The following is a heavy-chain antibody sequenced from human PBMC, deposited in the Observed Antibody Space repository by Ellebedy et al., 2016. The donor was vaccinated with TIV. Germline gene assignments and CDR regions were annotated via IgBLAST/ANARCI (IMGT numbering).Heavy chain of an antibody. CDR1: GFTFSSYY. D-gene: IGHD6-13*01. Sequence: GGSLRLSXAASGFTFSSYYMNWVRQAPGKGLEWVAYITTGSSTIYYADSVKGRFTISRDDAKNSPYLQMNSLRAEDTAVYYCARVGSAVDYWGQGTLVTVSS. J-gene: IGHJ4*02. CDR3: ARVGSAVDY. CDR2: ITTGSSTI. V-gene: IGHV3-48*04.